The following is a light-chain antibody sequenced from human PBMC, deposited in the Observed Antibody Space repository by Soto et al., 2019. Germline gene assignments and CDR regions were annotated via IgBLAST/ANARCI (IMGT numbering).Light chain of an antibody. Sequence: GDRVTITCRASQGIGVYLAWFQQKPGNVPKLLIYAASTLQSGVPSRFSGSGSGTDFTLTISSLQPEDVTTYYCQKYNSAPLTFGGGTKVEIK. CDR1: QGIGVY. CDR3: QKYNSAPLT. J-gene: IGKJ4*01. CDR2: AAS. V-gene: IGKV1-27*01.